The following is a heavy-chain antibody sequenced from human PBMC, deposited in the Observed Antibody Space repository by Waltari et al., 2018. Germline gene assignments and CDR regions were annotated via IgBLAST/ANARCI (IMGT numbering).Heavy chain of an antibody. V-gene: IGHV1-69*01. D-gene: IGHD3-10*01. CDR2: IIPICGTE. CDR3: ARALEVRGVSDAFDI. J-gene: IGHJ3*02. Sequence: QVQLVQSGAEVKKPGSSVKVSCKASGGTFSSYAISWVRQAPGQGLEWMGGIIPICGTENYAQKVQGRVTITADESTSTAYMELSSLRSEDTAVYYCARALEVRGVSDAFDIWGQGTMVTVSS. CDR1: GGTFSSYA.